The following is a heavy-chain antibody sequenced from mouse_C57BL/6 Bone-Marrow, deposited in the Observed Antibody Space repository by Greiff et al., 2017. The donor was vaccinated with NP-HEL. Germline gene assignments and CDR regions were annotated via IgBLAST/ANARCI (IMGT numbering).Heavy chain of an antibody. J-gene: IGHJ1*03. V-gene: IGHV1-50*01. D-gene: IGHD1-1*01. Sequence: QVQLQQPGAELVKPGASVKLSCKASGYTFTSYWMQWVKQRPGQGLEWIGEIDPSDSYTNYNQKFKGKATLTVDTSSSTAYMQLSSLTSEDSAVYYCATLYYGSSYWYLDVWGTGTTVTVSS. CDR1: GYTFTSYW. CDR2: IDPSDSYT. CDR3: ATLYYGSSYWYLDV.